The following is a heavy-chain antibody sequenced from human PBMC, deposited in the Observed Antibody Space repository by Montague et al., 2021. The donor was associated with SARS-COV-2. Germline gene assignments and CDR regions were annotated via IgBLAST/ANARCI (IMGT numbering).Heavy chain of an antibody. J-gene: IGHJ6*02. V-gene: IGHV4-59*08. CDR3: ARHERFDYYYGMDV. CDR2: ITYSGAT. Sequence: SETLSLTCTVSGVSISTDYWTWIRQPPGKGLEWIGYITYSGATNYNPSLTSRVTMSLGTSKNQVSLKVSSVTATDTAVYCCARHERFDYYYGMDVWGRGTTVTVSS. D-gene: IGHD3-10*01. CDR1: GVSISTDY.